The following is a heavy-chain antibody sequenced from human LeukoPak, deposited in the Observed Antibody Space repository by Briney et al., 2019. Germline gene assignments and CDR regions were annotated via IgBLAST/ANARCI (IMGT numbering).Heavy chain of an antibody. CDR3: ARIGGDLQDS. J-gene: IGHJ4*02. CDR1: GGSISRSSYY. D-gene: IGHD3-16*01. Sequence: PSETLSLPCTVSGGSISRSSYYWGWLRQPPGKGLEYIGSIHHSGNTYYNLSLQSRVTISVDTYKNLFSLTLTSVTAAAPAVYYCARIGGDLQDSGGQGNRVTVSS. CDR2: IHHSGNT. V-gene: IGHV4-39*07.